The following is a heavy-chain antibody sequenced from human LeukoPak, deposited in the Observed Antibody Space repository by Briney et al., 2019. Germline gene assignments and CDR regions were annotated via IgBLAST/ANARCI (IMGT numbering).Heavy chain of an antibody. CDR3: ARDGPGGSFDY. Sequence: SVKVSCKASGGTFSSYAISWVRQAPGQGLEWMGGIIPIFGTANYAQKFQGRVTITADKSTSTAYMELNSLRSEDTAVYYCARDGPGGSFDYWGQGTLVTVSS. CDR2: IIPIFGTA. CDR1: GGTFSSYA. D-gene: IGHD3-10*01. V-gene: IGHV1-69*06. J-gene: IGHJ4*02.